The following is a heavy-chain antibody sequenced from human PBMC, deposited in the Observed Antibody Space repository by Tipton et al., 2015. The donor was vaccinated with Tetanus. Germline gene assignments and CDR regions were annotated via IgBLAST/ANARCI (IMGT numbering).Heavy chain of an antibody. V-gene: IGHV4-59*01. J-gene: IGHJ1*01. D-gene: IGHD3-3*01. CDR1: GGSITSYY. Sequence: GLVKPSETLSLTCNVSGGSITSYYWSWIRQFPGKGLEWIGYVDYFGTTKYNPSLKSRVAMSVDTSKNQLSLKLSSVTSADTAVYYCARTSGYLYSSYWGQGTLVTVSS. CDR3: ARTSGYLYSSY. CDR2: VDYFGTT.